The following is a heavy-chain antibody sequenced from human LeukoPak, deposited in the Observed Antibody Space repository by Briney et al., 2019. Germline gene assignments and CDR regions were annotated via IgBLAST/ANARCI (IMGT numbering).Heavy chain of an antibody. D-gene: IGHD3-22*01. CDR1: GFTFSDYS. CDR3: ARRNVYYYDSSGSYFYYFDY. V-gene: IGHV3-21*01. J-gene: IGHJ4*02. Sequence: NPGGSLRLSCAASGFTFSDYSMNWVRQAPGKGLEWVSSISSNSAYIYYVDSLRGRFTVSRDNAKSSLLLQMNSLRVEDTAVYYCARRNVYYYDSSGSYFYYFDYWGQGTLVTVSS. CDR2: ISSNSAYI.